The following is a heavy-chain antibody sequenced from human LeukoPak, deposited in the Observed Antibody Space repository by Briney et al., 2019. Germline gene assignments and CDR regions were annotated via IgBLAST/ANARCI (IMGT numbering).Heavy chain of an antibody. CDR3: AIVGAKVTTFSWFDP. V-gene: IGHV1-69*13. Sequence: ASVKVSCKASGGTFSSYAISWVRQAPGQGLEWMGGIIPIFGTSNYAQKFQGRVTITADESTSTAYMELSSLRSEDTAVYYCAIVGAKVTTFSWFDPWGQGTLVTVSS. CDR1: GGTFSSYA. CDR2: IIPIFGTS. D-gene: IGHD4/OR15-4a*01. J-gene: IGHJ5*02.